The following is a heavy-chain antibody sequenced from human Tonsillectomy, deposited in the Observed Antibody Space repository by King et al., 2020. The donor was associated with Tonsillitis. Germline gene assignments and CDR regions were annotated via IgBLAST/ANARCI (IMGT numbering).Heavy chain of an antibody. CDR3: VREGAEYGGYLGGLDY. D-gene: IGHD5-12*01. J-gene: IGHJ4*02. Sequence: VKLVESGGGVVQPGRSLRLSCAASGFTFSNYAMHWVRQAPGKGLEWVALISDDGRNKLYADSVKGLFTISRDISKNTLYLQMNGLGAEDTAVYYCVREGAEYGGYLGGLDYWGQGTLVTVSS. V-gene: IGHV3-30*04. CDR1: GFTFSNYA. CDR2: ISDDGRNK.